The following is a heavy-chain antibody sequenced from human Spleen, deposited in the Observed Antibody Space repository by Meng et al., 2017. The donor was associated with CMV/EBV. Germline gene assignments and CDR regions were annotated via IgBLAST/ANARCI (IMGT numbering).Heavy chain of an antibody. D-gene: IGHD3-9*01. J-gene: IGHJ3*02. V-gene: IGHV4-39*07. CDR2: IYYSGST. CDR1: GGSISSSSYY. CDR3: AREIILIGYSRGAFDI. Sequence: GSLSLTCSVSGGSISSSSYYWGWIRQPPGKGLEWIGSIYYSGSTYYNPSLKSRVTISVDTSKTQFSVKLSSVTAADTAAYYCAREIILIGYSRGAFDIWGQGTRVTVSS.